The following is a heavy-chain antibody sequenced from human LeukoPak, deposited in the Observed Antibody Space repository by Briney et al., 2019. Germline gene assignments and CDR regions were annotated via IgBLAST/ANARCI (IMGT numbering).Heavy chain of an antibody. D-gene: IGHD1-26*01. V-gene: IGHV3-21*04. Sequence: TGGSLRLSCAASRFTFSTYSMNWVRQSPGKGLEGFSSSDSTSTYIYYADSVKGRFTISRDNDKNSLYLKKDSLRAEDTAVYYCARDSLVGSTTPVFDYWGQGTLVTVSS. CDR1: RFTFSTYS. CDR2: SDSTSTYI. CDR3: ARDSLVGSTTPVFDY. J-gene: IGHJ4*02.